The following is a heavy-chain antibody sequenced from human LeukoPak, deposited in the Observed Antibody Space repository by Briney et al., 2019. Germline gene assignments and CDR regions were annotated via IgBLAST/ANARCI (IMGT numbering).Heavy chain of an antibody. J-gene: IGHJ4*02. D-gene: IGHD3-3*01. Sequence: ASVKVSCKASGYTFTGYYMHWVRQAPGQGLEWMGWISPNSGGTNYAQKFQGRVTMTRDTSISTAYMELSRPRSDDTAVYYCARVIALTYYDFWSGYSYFDYWGQGTLVTVSS. CDR2: ISPNSGGT. CDR3: ARVIALTYYDFWSGYSYFDY. CDR1: GYTFTGYY. V-gene: IGHV1-2*02.